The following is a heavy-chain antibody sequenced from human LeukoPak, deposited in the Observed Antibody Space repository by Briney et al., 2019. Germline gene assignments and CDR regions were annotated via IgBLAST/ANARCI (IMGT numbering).Heavy chain of an antibody. J-gene: IGHJ4*02. CDR3: AGATTRGYSGFAGG. CDR1: GFTFCSYS. Sequence: PGGSLRLSCAASGFTFCSYSMNWVRQAPGQGLEWVSYISGGSSTIYYADSVMGQFTISRDNAKNSQYLQMNSLRGEDTAVYYCAGATTRGYSGFAGGWGQGALVTVSS. V-gene: IGHV3-48*01. CDR2: ISGGSSTI. D-gene: IGHD5-12*01.